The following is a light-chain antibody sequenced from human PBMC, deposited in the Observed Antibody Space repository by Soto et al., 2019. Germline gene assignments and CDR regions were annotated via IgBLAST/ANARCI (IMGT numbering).Light chain of an antibody. J-gene: IGLJ2*01. CDR2: DVS. V-gene: IGLV2-14*01. CDR1: SSDVGGYNY. Sequence: QSVLTQPASVSGSPGQSITISCTGTSSDVGGYNYVSWYQQHPGKAPKLMIYDVSNRPSGVSNRFSGSKSGNTASLTISGLQAEDEADSYCSSYTSSSTLEVFGGGTKVTVL. CDR3: SSYTSSSTLEV.